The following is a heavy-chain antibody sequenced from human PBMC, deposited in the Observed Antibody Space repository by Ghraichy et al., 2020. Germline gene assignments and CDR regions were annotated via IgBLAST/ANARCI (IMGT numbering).Heavy chain of an antibody. CDR1: GRSISSSSSY. V-gene: IGHV4-39*01. D-gene: IGHD5-12*01. Sequence: SETLSLTCTVSGRSISSSSSYWGWIRQPPGKGLEWIGYIYYSGSTHYNPSLKSRVTISLDTSKNQFSLRLTSVTAADTAVYYCARGIPDSGYGRYCDYWGQGTLVTVSS. CDR2: IYYSGST. CDR3: ARGIPDSGYGRYCDY. J-gene: IGHJ4*02.